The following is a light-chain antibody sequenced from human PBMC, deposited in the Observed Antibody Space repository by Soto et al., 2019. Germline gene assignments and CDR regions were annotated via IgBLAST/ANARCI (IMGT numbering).Light chain of an antibody. CDR3: NSYTTSDTWV. CDR1: SSDVGAYKF. J-gene: IGLJ3*02. Sequence: QSALTQPASVSGSPGQSITISCTGSSSDVGAYKFVTWYQQHSGKAPKLMIYDVSNRPSGVPDRFSGSKSGNTASLTISGLQAEDEADYFCNSYTTSDTWVFGGGTKVTVL. V-gene: IGLV2-14*01. CDR2: DVS.